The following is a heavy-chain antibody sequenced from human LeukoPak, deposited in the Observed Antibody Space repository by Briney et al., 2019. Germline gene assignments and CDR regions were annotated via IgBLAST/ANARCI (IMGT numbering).Heavy chain of an antibody. CDR1: GYTFTYYA. V-gene: IGHV1-18*01. CDR3: GAGHPRVDY. J-gene: IGHJ4*02. CDR2: TSTYNDGK. Sequence: GASVKVSCKASGYTFTYYAITWMRQAPGQGLEWMGWTSTYNDGKNYAQSLQGRITMTTDTSTNTAYMELSSLRSDDTAVYYCGAGHPRVDYWGQGTLVTVSS.